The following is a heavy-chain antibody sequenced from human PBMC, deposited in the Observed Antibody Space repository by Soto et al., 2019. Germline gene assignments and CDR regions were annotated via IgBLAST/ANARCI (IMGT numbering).Heavy chain of an antibody. CDR1: GFTCSSYD. J-gene: IGHJ3*02. CDR2: ILVRGST. CDR3: AKATATVGGAFDI. Sequence: QPGGSLRLSCAASGFTCSSYDMSWVRQAPGKGLEWVSTILVRGSTHYPDSVKGRFTISRDNSKNTVFLQMNSLTAGDTAAYYCAKATATVGGAFDICGQGTMVTVSS. D-gene: IGHD1-1*01. V-gene: IGHV3-23*01.